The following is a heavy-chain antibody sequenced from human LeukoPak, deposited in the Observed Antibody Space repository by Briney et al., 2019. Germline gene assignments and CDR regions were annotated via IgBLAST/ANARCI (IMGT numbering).Heavy chain of an antibody. J-gene: IGHJ4*02. CDR2: IYTSGST. V-gene: IGHV4-61*02. CDR3: ASQGIAAAADPYYFDY. CDR1: GGSISSGGSY. D-gene: IGHD6-13*01. Sequence: PSETLSLTCTVSGGSISSGGSYWSWIRQPAGKGLEWIGRIYTSGSTNYNPSLKSRVTMSVDTSKNQFSLKLSPVTAADTAVYYCASQGIAAAADPYYFDYWGQGTLVTVSS.